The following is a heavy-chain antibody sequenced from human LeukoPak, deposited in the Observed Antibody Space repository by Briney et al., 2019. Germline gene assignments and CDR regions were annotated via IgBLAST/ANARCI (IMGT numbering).Heavy chain of an antibody. CDR3: ARKGITMVRGVIIMRSYYYYYMDV. CDR1: GFTFSDYY. D-gene: IGHD3-10*01. CDR2: ISSSGSTI. Sequence: GGSLRLSCAASGFTFSDYYMSWIRQAPGKGLEWVSYISSSGSTIYYADSVKGRFTISRDNAKNSLYLQMNSLRAEDTAVYYCARKGITMVRGVIIMRSYYYYYMDVWGKGTTVTISS. V-gene: IGHV3-11*04. J-gene: IGHJ6*03.